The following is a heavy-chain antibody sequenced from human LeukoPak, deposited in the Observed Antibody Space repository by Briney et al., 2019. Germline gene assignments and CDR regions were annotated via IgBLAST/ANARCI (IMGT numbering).Heavy chain of an antibody. Sequence: ASVKVSCKASGYTFTGYYMHWVRQAPGQGLEWMGWINPNSGGTNYAQKFQGRVTMTRDTSISTAYMELSRLRSDDTAVYYCARVGYYYDSSGYYYGYWGQGTLVTVSS. V-gene: IGHV1-2*02. CDR3: ARVGYYYDSSGYYYGY. CDR2: INPNSGGT. J-gene: IGHJ4*02. CDR1: GYTFTGYY. D-gene: IGHD3-22*01.